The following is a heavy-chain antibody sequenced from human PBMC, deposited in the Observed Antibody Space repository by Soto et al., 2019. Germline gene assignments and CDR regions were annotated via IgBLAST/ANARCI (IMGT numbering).Heavy chain of an antibody. CDR3: ARELREQLLWFGEAPPFHRLGYGMDV. Sequence: PGGSLRLSCAASGFTFSSYGMHWVRQAPGKGLEWVAVIWYDGSNKYYADSVKGRFTISRDNSKNTLYLQMNSLRAEDTAVYYCARELREQLLWFGEAPPFHRLGYGMDVWGQGTTVTVSS. J-gene: IGHJ6*02. CDR1: GFTFSSYG. V-gene: IGHV3-33*01. D-gene: IGHD3-10*01. CDR2: IWYDGSNK.